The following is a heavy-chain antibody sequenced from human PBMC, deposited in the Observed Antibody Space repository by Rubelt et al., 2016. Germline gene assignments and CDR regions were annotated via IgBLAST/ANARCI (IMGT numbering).Heavy chain of an antibody. CDR2: ISAYNGNT. V-gene: IGHV1-18*01. CDR1: GYTFTSYG. Sequence: QVQLVQSGAEVKKPGASVKVSCKASGYTFTSYGISWVRQAPGQGLAWMGWISAYNGNTNYAQKLQGWVARTTDTSTITAYRGLRSLRSDDTAVYYCASMYSSSWYRGWFDPWGQGTLVTVSS. J-gene: IGHJ5*02. CDR3: ASMYSSSWYRGWFDP. D-gene: IGHD6-13*01.